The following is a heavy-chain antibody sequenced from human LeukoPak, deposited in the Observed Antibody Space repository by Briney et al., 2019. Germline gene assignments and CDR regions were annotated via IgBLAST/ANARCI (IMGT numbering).Heavy chain of an antibody. V-gene: IGHV4-39*01. Sequence: SETLSLTCTVSGGSISSSSYYWGWIRQPPGQGLEWIGSIYYSGSTYYNPSLKSRVTISVDTSKNQFSLKLSSVTAADTAVYYCARHPARYYGSGSFDYWGQGTLVTVSS. CDR1: GGSISSSSYY. J-gene: IGHJ4*02. CDR3: ARHPARYYGSGSFDY. CDR2: IYYSGST. D-gene: IGHD3-10*01.